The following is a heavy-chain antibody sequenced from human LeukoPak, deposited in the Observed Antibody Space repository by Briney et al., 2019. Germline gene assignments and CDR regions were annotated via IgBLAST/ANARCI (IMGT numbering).Heavy chain of an antibody. D-gene: IGHD3-22*01. Sequence: ASVKVSCKASGFVFTSYGFTWVRQAPGQGLEWMGWISANDGKIHYSERHQGRITMTTDTVTSTAYMELRSLRSDDTAVYYCARDQGPYYYDSSGSGFDPWGQGTLVTVSS. CDR3: ARDQGPYYYDSSGSGFDP. J-gene: IGHJ5*02. CDR1: GFVFTSYG. CDR2: ISANDGKI. V-gene: IGHV1-18*01.